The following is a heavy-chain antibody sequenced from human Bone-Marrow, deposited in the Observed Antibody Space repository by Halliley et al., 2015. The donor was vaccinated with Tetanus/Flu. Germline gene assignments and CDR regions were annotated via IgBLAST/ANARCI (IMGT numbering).Heavy chain of an antibody. J-gene: IGHJ4*02. Sequence: KSNTDGGTPDYAAPVKGRFTISRDDSKNPLYLQINSLKIEDTAVYFCSRLRSYSYFDYWGQGTLVTVSS. D-gene: IGHD2-15*01. CDR3: SRLRSYSYFDY. V-gene: IGHV3-15*01. CDR2: KSNTDGGTP.